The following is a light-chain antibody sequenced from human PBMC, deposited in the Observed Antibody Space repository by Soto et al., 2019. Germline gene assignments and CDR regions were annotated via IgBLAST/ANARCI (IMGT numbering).Light chain of an antibody. CDR3: QQYGSSPLT. J-gene: IGKJ4*01. CDR1: QSVKSSY. V-gene: IGKV3-20*01. Sequence: EMGLTQSPWTMSLAPGERATLSCRASQSVKSSYLAWHQQKPGQPPRLLLHRASTRATGIPDRFIGSGSATDFTLTITRMEPEDFAVFYCQQYGSSPLTFGGGSKVEIK. CDR2: RAS.